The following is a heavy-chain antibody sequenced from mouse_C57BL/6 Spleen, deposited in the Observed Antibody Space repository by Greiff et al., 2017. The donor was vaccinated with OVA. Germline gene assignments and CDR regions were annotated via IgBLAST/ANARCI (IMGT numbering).Heavy chain of an antibody. J-gene: IGHJ4*01. CDR3: ARIDYSNYAMDD. D-gene: IGHD2-5*01. Sequence: QVTLKVCGPGILQPSQTLSLTCSFSGFSLSTFGMGVGWIRQPSGMGLEWMAHIWWDDDTYYKPALQSRLTISKDTSKNQIFLKNASVDTAETATYYCARIDYSNYAMDDWGQGTSVTVSS. CDR2: IWWDDDT. V-gene: IGHV8-8*01. CDR1: GFSLSTFGMG.